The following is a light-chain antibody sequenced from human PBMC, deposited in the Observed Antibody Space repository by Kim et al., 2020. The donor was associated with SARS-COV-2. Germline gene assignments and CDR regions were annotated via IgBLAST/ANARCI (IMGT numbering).Light chain of an antibody. V-gene: IGLV3-21*04. J-gene: IGLJ3*02. Sequence: SYELTQPPSVSLASGETARLTCEGDNIGGKSVHWYQQKPGQAPMLVIYYDSDRPSGIPERFSGSNSGNTATLTISRVEAGDEADYYCQVWDSSSDHKVFGGGTKVTVL. CDR3: QVWDSSSDHKV. CDR1: NIGGKS. CDR2: YDS.